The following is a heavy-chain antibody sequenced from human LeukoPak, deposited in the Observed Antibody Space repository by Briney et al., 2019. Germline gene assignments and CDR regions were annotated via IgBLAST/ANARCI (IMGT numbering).Heavy chain of an antibody. CDR2: IKSKTDAGTT. D-gene: IGHD1-26*01. CDR1: GFTFSNVW. J-gene: IGHJ4*02. Sequence: GGSLRLSCAASGFTFSNVWMSWVRQAPGKGLEWVGRIKSKTDAGTTDYAAPVKGRFTISRDDSKNTLYLQMDSLKTEDTGVYCCVSGIVGATFDYWGQGTLVTVSS. CDR3: VSGIVGATFDY. V-gene: IGHV3-15*01.